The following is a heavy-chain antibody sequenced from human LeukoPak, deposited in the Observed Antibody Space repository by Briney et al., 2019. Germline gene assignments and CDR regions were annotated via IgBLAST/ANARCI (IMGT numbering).Heavy chain of an antibody. D-gene: IGHD4-11*01. CDR2: INPNSGGT. CDR1: GYTFTGYY. J-gene: IGHJ6*03. V-gene: IGHV1-2*02. Sequence: ASVKVSCKASGYTFTGYYMHWVRQAPGQGLEWVGWINPNSGGTNYAQKFQGRVTMTRDTSISTAYMELSRLRSDDTAVYYCARDPLMTTVTTSYYYYYMDVWGKGTTVTVSS. CDR3: ARDPLMTTVTTSYYYYYMDV.